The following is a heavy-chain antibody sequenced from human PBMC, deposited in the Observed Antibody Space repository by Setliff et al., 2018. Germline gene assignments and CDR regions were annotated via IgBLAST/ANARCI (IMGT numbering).Heavy chain of an antibody. J-gene: IGHJ4*02. V-gene: IGHV4-34*01. CDR1: GGSFSTYY. D-gene: IGHD1-1*01. CDR3: ARVRDTQNGFFDY. Sequence: SETLSLTCAVYGGSFSTYYWIWIRQPPGKGLEWIGEINHSGSTNYNPSLKSRVTISVDTSKNQFSLRLTSVTAADTAIYYCARVRDTQNGFFDYWSQGTLVTVSS. CDR2: INHSGST.